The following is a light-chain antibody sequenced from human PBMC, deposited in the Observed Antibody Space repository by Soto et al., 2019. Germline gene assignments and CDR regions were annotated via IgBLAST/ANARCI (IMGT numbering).Light chain of an antibody. Sequence: DIQMTQSPSSLSASVGDRVTITCQASQDISNYLNWYQQKPGKAPKLLIYDASNLETGVPSRFIGSGSGTDFTFTISSLQPEDIATYYCQQDDNLPRTFGQGTKLEIK. CDR2: DAS. V-gene: IGKV1-33*01. CDR3: QQDDNLPRT. CDR1: QDISNY. J-gene: IGKJ2*01.